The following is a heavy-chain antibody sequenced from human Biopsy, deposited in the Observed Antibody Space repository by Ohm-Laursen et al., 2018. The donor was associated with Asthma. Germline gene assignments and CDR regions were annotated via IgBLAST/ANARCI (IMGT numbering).Heavy chain of an antibody. CDR3: ARAVSSSSYWYFDL. V-gene: IGHV4-39*02. D-gene: IGHD6-6*01. J-gene: IGHJ2*01. CDR2: IFYSGRT. CDR1: GDAMSTSGSY. Sequence: GTLSLTWIVSGDAMSTSGSYWGWIRQSPGKGLEWIGGIFYSGRTYYNPSLESRVTISADTSKNPFSLKVTSVTAADTAVYYCARAVSSSSYWYFDLWGRGDLVTVSS.